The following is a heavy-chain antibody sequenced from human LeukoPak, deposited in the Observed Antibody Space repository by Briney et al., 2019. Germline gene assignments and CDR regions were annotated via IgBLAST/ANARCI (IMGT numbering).Heavy chain of an antibody. Sequence: SETLSLTCAVSGGSISSGGYSWSWIRQPPGQGLEWIGYIYHSGSTYYSPSLKSRVTISVDRSKNQFSLKLSSVTAADTAVYYCARGAPHFDYWGQGTLVTVSS. V-gene: IGHV4-30-2*01. J-gene: IGHJ4*02. CDR1: GGSISSGGYS. CDR3: ARGAPHFDY. CDR2: IYHSGST.